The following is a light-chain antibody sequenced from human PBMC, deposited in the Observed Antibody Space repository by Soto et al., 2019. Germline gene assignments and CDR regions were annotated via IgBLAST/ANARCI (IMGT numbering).Light chain of an antibody. CDR1: QSVGIN. CDR2: GAS. J-gene: IGKJ1*01. Sequence: EIVMTQSPATLSVSPGEGATLSCRASQSVGINLAWYQQKPGQAPRLLMFGASTRATGIPARFSGSGSGTEFTLTISCLQSEDFATYYCQQYYSYPPWTFGQGTKVDIK. V-gene: IGKV3D-15*01. CDR3: QQYYSYPPWT.